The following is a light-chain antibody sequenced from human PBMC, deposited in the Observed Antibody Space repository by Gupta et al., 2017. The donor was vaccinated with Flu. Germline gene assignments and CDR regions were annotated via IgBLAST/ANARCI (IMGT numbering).Light chain of an antibody. V-gene: IGKV6-21*01. CDR2: YAS. Sequence: EIVLTQSPASQSVTPKEKVTITCRASQSIGSSLHWYQQKPDQSPKLLIKYASQYGSGVPSRFSGSGSGTDFTLTINSLEAEDAATYYCQHRSSLPKTFGQGTKVEIK. J-gene: IGKJ1*01. CDR3: QHRSSLPKT. CDR1: QSIGSS.